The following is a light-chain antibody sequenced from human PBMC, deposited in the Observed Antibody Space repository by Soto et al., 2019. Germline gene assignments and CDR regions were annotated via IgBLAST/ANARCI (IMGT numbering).Light chain of an antibody. Sequence: EIVLTQSPGTLSLSPGERATPSCRAIQSVSSSYLAWYQQKPGQAPRLHIYGASSRATGIPDRFSGSGSGTDFTLTISRLEPEDFAVYYCQQYGSSPPRTFGQGTKVDIK. CDR3: QQYGSSPPRT. J-gene: IGKJ1*01. V-gene: IGKV3-20*01. CDR1: QSVSSSY. CDR2: GAS.